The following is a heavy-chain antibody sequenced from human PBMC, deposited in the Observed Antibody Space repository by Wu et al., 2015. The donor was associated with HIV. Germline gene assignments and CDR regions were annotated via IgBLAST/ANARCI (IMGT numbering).Heavy chain of an antibody. D-gene: IGHD3-22*01. V-gene: IGHV1-2*02. CDR3: AREDYDSSGYSHDAFDI. Sequence: QVQLVQSGAEVKKPGASVKVSCKASGYTFTGYYMHWVRQAPGQGLEWMGWINPNSGGTNYAQKFQGRVTMTRDTSISTAYMELSRLRSDDTAVYYCAREDYDSSGYSHDAFDIWGQGTMVTVSS. CDR2: INPNSGGT. J-gene: IGHJ3*02. CDR1: GYTFTGYY.